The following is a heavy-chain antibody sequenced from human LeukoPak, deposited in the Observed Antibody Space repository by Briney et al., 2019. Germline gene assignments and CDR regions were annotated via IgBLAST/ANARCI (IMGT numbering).Heavy chain of an antibody. D-gene: IGHD2-8*02. V-gene: IGHV3-21*01. CDR2: ISSTSAYI. CDR1: GFALKSYS. CDR3: ARVAVSGPTGWFDS. J-gene: IGHJ5*01. Sequence: GGSLRLSCGGSGFALKSYSLTWVRQAPGKGLEWVSSISSTSAYIHYADSVKGRFTISRDNVNNIVYLEMNGLRAEDTATYYCARVAVSGPTGWFDSWGQGTLVIVSS.